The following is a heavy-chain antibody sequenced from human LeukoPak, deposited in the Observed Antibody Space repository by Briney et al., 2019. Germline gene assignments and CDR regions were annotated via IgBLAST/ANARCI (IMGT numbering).Heavy chain of an antibody. D-gene: IGHD1-26*01. Sequence: PSETLSLTCTVSGGSISSSSCHWGWIRQSPGKGLEWIGNIYYGGSTYYNPSLQSRVTISVDTSKNQFSLKLGSVTAADTAVYYRARDRIVGVERPVDVWGQGTTVTASS. CDR3: ARDRIVGVERPVDV. V-gene: IGHV4-39*02. CDR1: GGSISSSSCH. J-gene: IGHJ6*02. CDR2: IYYGGST.